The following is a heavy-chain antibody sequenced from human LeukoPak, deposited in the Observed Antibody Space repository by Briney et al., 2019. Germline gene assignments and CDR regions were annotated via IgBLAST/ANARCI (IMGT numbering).Heavy chain of an antibody. Sequence: GGSLRLSCAASGFTFSTSWMHWVRRAPGKGLMWVSRINGDSTEPTYGESVRGRFTISRDNARSTLYLQMNDLRDEDTAVYYCVRENCGPVCCSLLENWGRRILVTVSS. CDR1: GFTFSTSW. V-gene: IGHV3-74*03. CDR3: VRENCGPVCCSLLEN. D-gene: IGHD2-21*02. J-gene: IGHJ4*02. CDR2: INGDSTEP.